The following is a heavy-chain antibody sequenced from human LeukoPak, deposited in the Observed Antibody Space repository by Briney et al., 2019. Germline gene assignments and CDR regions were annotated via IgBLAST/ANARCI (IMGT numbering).Heavy chain of an antibody. D-gene: IGHD2-21*02. CDR2: IKEDGSEK. CDR3: ARDAARGGDCDF. V-gene: IGHV3-7*01. J-gene: IGHJ4*02. CDR1: GFSFSSYW. Sequence: GGSLRLSCAASGFSFSSYWMKWVRQVPGEGPEWVANIKEDGSEKYYADSVKGRFTISRDNAKNSLYLQMNSLRAEDTAVYYCARDAARGGDCDFWGQGTLVTVSS.